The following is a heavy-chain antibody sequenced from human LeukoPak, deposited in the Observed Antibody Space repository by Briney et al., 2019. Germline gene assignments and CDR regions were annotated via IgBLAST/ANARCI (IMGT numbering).Heavy chain of an antibody. Sequence: SETLSPTCTVSGGSISSYYWSWIRQPPGKGLDWIGYIHYRGSTNYNPSLKSRVTITVETSKNQFSLKLTSVPAADTAVYYCARVRPAVAGTHYFDYWGQGTLVTVSS. D-gene: IGHD6-19*01. V-gene: IGHV4-59*01. CDR1: GGSISSYY. J-gene: IGHJ4*02. CDR2: IHYRGST. CDR3: ARVRPAVAGTHYFDY.